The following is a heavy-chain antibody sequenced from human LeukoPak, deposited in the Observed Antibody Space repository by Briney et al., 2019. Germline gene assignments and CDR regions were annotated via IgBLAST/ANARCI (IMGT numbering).Heavy chain of an antibody. CDR2: IWYDGSNK. J-gene: IGHJ4*02. CDR1: GFTFSNYG. V-gene: IGHV3-33*01. Sequence: GRSLRLSWAASGFTFSNYGMHWVRQAPGKGLEWVAAIWYDGSNKYYADSVKGRFTISRDNSKNTLYLQMNTLRAEDTALYYCARTDCGGDCYTDYWGQGTLVTVSS. CDR3: ARTDCGGDCYTDY. D-gene: IGHD2-21*02.